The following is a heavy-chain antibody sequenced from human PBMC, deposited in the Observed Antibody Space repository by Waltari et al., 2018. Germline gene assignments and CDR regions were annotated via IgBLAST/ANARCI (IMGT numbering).Heavy chain of an antibody. J-gene: IGHJ5*02. V-gene: IGHV4-39*07. CDR2: IYYSGST. Sequence: QLQLQESGPGLVKPSETLSLTCPVSGGSISSSSYYWGWIRQPPGKGLEWIGSIYYSGSTYYNPSLKSRVTISVDTSKNQFSLKLSSVTAADTAVYYCAREARGNWFDPWGQGTLVTVSS. CDR1: GGSISSSSYY. CDR3: AREARGNWFDP.